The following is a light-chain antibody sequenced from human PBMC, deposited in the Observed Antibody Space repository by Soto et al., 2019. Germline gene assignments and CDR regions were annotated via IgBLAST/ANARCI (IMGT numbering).Light chain of an antibody. CDR1: QDISNY. CDR2: DTS. V-gene: IGKV1-33*01. J-gene: IGKJ5*01. CDR3: QQYDNLPIT. Sequence: DIQMTQSPSSLSASVGDRVTITCQATQDISNYLNWYQQKPGKAPKLLIYDTSNLEIGVPSRFSGSGSGTDFTFTISSLQAEDIATYYCQQYDNLPITFGQGTRLEIK.